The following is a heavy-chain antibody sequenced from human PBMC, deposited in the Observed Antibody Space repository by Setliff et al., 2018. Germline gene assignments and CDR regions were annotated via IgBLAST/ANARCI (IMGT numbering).Heavy chain of an antibody. D-gene: IGHD3-3*01. CDR2: IYWDDDK. CDR1: GFSLRNSGVG. CDR3: ARIRPDYDFWSGYYGAYYYYYMDV. V-gene: IGHV2-5*02. Sequence: SGPTLVNPPQTLTLTCTFSGFSLRNSGVGVGWIRQPPGKALEWLALIYWDDDKRYSPSLKTRLTISKDTSKNQVVLTMTNMDPVDTATYYCARIRPDYDFWSGYYGAYYYYYMDVWGKGTTVTVSS. J-gene: IGHJ6*03.